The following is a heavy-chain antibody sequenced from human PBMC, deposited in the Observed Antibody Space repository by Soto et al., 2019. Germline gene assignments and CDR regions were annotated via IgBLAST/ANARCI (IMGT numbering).Heavy chain of an antibody. J-gene: IGHJ6*03. CDR1: GFTFSTYG. Sequence: EVQLVESGGGLVQPGGSLRLSCAASGFTFSTYGMHWVRQAPGKGLVWVSRINGDGRVTTYADSVKGRFTVSRDNAKNTLYLEMNSLRAEDTAVYYGARVGTGYYYKDVWGKGATGTVSS. CDR3: ARVGTGYYYKDV. CDR2: INGDGRVT. V-gene: IGHV3-74*01. D-gene: IGHD1-1*01.